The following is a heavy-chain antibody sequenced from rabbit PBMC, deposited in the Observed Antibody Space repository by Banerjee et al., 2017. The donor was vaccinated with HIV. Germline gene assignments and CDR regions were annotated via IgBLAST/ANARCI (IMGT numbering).Heavy chain of an antibody. Sequence: QEQLKETGGGLVQPGGSLTLSCKASGFDFSSYWMGWVRQAPGKGLEWIACINTSSGNTVYASWAKGRFTISKTSSTTVTLQMTSLTAADTATYFCARDLAGAIGWNFNLWGQGTLVTVS. CDR3: ARDLAGAIGWNFNL. V-gene: IGHV1S45*01. J-gene: IGHJ4*01. CDR1: GFDFSSYW. CDR2: INTSSGNT. D-gene: IGHD4-1*01.